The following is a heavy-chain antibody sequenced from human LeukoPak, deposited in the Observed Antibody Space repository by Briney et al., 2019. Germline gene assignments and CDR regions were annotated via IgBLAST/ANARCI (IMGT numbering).Heavy chain of an antibody. J-gene: IGHJ4*02. D-gene: IGHD6-13*01. Sequence: ASVKVSCKASGYTSTSYGISWVRQAPGQGLEWMGWISAYNGKTNHAQNFQGRVTMTTDTSTSTAYMELRSLRSDDTAVYYCARDGKQQLGFDYWGQGTLVTVSS. CDR1: GYTSTSYG. CDR3: ARDGKQQLGFDY. CDR2: ISAYNGKT. V-gene: IGHV1-18*01.